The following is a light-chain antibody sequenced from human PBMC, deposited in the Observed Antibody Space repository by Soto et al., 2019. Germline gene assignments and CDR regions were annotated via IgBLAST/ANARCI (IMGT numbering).Light chain of an antibody. CDR3: QQADSFPIT. V-gene: IGKV1-12*01. J-gene: IGKJ5*01. CDR2: AAS. CDR1: QGISSY. Sequence: DIQMTQSPSTLSASVGDRVTITCRASQGISSYLAWYQQKPGKAPKLLIYAASTLQSGVPSRFSGSGSGTDFTLTITSLQPEDSATYFCQQADSFPITFGQGTRLEIK.